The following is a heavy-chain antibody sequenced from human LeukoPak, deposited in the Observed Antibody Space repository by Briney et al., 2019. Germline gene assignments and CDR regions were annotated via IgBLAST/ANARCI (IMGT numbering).Heavy chain of an antibody. CDR2: IVSGGGGP. D-gene: IGHD2-2*01. J-gene: IGHJ6*03. CDR1: GSTFGNLA. V-gene: IGHV3-23*01. Sequence: QSGGPWGSSWEPPGSTFGNLAITGSGRAPGKGLSGVSAIVSGGGGPNSADSVKGRFTISRDNSKNTLYLKINRLSAEDTAVYYCAKGACTDTSCYDFASFYHLYYYMDVWGKGTTVTVSS. CDR3: AKGACTDTSCYDFASFYHLYYYMDV.